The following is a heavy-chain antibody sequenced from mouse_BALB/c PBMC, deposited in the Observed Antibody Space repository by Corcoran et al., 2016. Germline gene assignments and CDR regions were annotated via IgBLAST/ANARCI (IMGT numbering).Heavy chain of an antibody. Sequence: QVTLKESGPGILQPSQTLSLTCSFSGFSLSTSGMGVSWIRQPSGKVLEWLAHIYWDDDKRYNPSLKSRLTISKDTSSNQVFLKITSVDTADTATYYCARIPSLLFYAMDYWGQGTSVTVSS. CDR3: ARIPSLLFYAMDY. CDR2: IYWDDDK. D-gene: IGHD1-2*01. J-gene: IGHJ4*01. CDR1: GFSLSTSGMG. V-gene: IGHV8-12*01.